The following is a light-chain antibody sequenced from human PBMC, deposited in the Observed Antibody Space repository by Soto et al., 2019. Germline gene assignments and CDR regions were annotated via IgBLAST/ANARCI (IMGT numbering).Light chain of an antibody. V-gene: IGKV1-9*01. CDR3: QQLNSYPVT. CDR1: QDITSY. Sequence: DIQLNQPPSFLSASVGDRVTLTCRASQDITSYLAWYQQKPGKAPKLLIYAASTLQSGVPSRFSGSGSGTEFTLTISSLQPEDFATYYCQQLNSYPVTFGGGTKVDIK. J-gene: IGKJ4*01. CDR2: AAS.